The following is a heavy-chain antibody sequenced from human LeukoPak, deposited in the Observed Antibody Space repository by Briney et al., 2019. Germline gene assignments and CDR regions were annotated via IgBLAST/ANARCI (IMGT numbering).Heavy chain of an antibody. CDR2: ISGSGGST. J-gene: IGHJ4*02. Sequence: GGSLRLSCAASGFTFSSYAMSWVRQAPGKGLEWVSAISGSGGSTYYADSVKGRFTISRDNSKNTLYLQMNSLRAEDTAVYYCAKVTTYYYDSSGSPFDYWGQGTLVTVSS. CDR1: GFTFSSYA. CDR3: AKVTTYYYDSSGSPFDY. D-gene: IGHD3-22*01. V-gene: IGHV3-23*01.